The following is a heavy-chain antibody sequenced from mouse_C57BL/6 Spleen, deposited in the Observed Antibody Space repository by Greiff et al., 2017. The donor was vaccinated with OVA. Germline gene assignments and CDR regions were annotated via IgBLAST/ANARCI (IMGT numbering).Heavy chain of an antibody. CDR3: ARSGVVATPYAMDY. V-gene: IGHV1-52*01. CDR1: GYTFTSYW. D-gene: IGHD1-1*01. Sequence: QVQLQQPGAELVRPGSSVKLSCKASGYTFTSYWMHWVKQRPIQGLEWIGNIDPSDSETHYNQKFKDKATLTVDKYSSTAYMQLSSLTSEDAAVYYCARSGVVATPYAMDYWGQGTSVTVSS. J-gene: IGHJ4*01. CDR2: IDPSDSET.